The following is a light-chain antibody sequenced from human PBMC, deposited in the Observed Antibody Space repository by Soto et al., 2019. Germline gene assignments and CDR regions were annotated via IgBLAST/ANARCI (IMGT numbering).Light chain of an antibody. CDR3: CSYAGSYTYV. V-gene: IGLV2-11*01. CDR2: DVI. CDR1: NSDVVGYNY. Sequence: QSALTQPRSVSGSPGQSVTISCTGTNSDVVGYNYVSWYQQHPGTAPKLMIYDVIKRPSGVPDRFSGSKSGNTASLTISGLQAEDEADYFCCSYAGSYTYVFGTGTKVTVL. J-gene: IGLJ1*01.